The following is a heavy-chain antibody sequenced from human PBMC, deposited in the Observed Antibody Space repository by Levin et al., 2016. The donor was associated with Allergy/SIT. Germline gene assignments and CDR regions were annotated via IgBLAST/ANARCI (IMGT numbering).Heavy chain of an antibody. CDR3: AREFISAAFDP. J-gene: IGHJ5*02. CDR1: GFTFSSYA. CDR2: ISYDGSNK. D-gene: IGHD3-16*02. V-gene: IGHV3-30*04. Sequence: GGSLRLSCAASGFTFSSYAMHWVRQAPGKGLEWVAVISYDGSNKYYADSVKGRFTISRDNSKNTLYLQMNSLRAEDTAVYYCAREFISAAFDPWGQGTLVTVSS.